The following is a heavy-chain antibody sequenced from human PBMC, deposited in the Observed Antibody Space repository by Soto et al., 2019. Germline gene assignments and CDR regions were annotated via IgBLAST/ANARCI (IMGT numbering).Heavy chain of an antibody. V-gene: IGHV1-3*01. CDR2: INAGNGNT. CDR3: ARTDDDYGDYYFDY. Sequence: ASVKVSCKASGYTFTSYAMHWVRQAPGQRLEWMGWINAGNGNTRYSQKFQGRVTMTRDTSTSTVYMELSSLRSEDTAVYYCARTDDDYGDYYFDYWGQGTLVTVSS. CDR1: GYTFTSYA. D-gene: IGHD4-17*01. J-gene: IGHJ4*02.